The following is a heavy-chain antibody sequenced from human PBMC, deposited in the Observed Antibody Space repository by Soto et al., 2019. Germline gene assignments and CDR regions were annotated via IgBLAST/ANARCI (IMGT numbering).Heavy chain of an antibody. Sequence: PGGSLRLSCAASGFTFSNAWMSWVRQAPGKGLEWVGRIKSKTDGGTTDYAAPVKGRFTISRDDSKNTLYLQMNSLKTDDTAVYYCARDRYYYGSGSYSLNWFDPWGQGTLVTVSS. CDR3: ARDRYYYGSGSYSLNWFDP. V-gene: IGHV3-15*01. J-gene: IGHJ5*02. CDR1: GFTFSNAW. CDR2: IKSKTDGGTT. D-gene: IGHD3-10*01.